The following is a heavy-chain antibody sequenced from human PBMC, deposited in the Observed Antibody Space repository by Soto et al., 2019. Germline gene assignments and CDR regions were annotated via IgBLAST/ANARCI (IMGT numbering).Heavy chain of an antibody. CDR3: ASSGYCSGGSCYHTSNYFDY. CDR1: GGSISSYY. J-gene: IGHJ4*02. V-gene: IGHV4-59*01. Sequence: PSETLSLTCTVSGGSISSYYWSWIRQPPGKGLEWIGYIYYSGSTNYNPSLKSRVTISVDTSKNQFSLKLSSVTAADTAVYYCASSGYCSGGSCYHTSNYFDYWGQGTMVTFYS. CDR2: IYYSGST. D-gene: IGHD2-15*01.